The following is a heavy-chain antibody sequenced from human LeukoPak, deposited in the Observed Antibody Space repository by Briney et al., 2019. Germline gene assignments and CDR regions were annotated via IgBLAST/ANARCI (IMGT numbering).Heavy chain of an antibody. Sequence: SETLSLTCTVSGGSISSSSYYWGWIRQPPGKGLEWIGSIYYSGSTYYNPSLKSRVAISVDTSKNQFSLKLSSVTAADTAVYYCARLGDSSGPPPHYYYYYYMDVWGKGTTVTVSS. V-gene: IGHV4-39*01. D-gene: IGHD3-22*01. CDR2: IYYSGST. CDR1: GGSISSSSYY. CDR3: ARLGDSSGPPPHYYYYYYMDV. J-gene: IGHJ6*03.